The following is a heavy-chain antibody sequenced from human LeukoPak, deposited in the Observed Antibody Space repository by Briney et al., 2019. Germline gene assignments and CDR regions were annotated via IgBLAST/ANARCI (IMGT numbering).Heavy chain of an antibody. J-gene: IGHJ4*02. CDR1: GASISSGSYF. CDR2: IYSSGST. V-gene: IGHV4-61*02. D-gene: IGHD3-22*01. Sequence: TLSLTCTVSGASISSGSYFWSWIRQPAGKGLEWIGRIYSSGSTNYNPSLKSRVAISVDTAKNQFSLKLSSVTAADTAVYFCARSNYYDSSSYWDYWGQGSLVTVSS. CDR3: ARSNYYDSSSYWDY.